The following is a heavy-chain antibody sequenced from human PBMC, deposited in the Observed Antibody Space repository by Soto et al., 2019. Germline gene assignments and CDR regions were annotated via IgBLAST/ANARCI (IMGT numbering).Heavy chain of an antibody. V-gene: IGHV1-18*01. D-gene: IGHD2-15*01. J-gene: IGHJ6*02. Sequence: QVQLVQSGAEVKKPGASVKVSCKASGYTFTSYGISWVRHAPGQGLEWMGWISAYNAHTNYAQKRQGRVTLTTDTSTSTAYMELRSLRSDDAAVYYCARDGYCSGGSGYPDYYVMDVWGQGTTVTVSS. CDR2: ISAYNAHT. CDR1: GYTFTSYG. CDR3: ARDGYCSGGSGYPDYYVMDV.